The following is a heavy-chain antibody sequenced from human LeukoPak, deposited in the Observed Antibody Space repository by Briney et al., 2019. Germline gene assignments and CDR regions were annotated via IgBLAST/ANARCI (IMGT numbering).Heavy chain of an antibody. V-gene: IGHV4-59*08. Sequence: SETLSLTCTVSGDSISSSYWSWIRQPPGKGLEWIGHIYYSGSTNYNPSLKSRVTISVDTSKNPFSLKLSSVTAADTAVYFCARSAAGLSYGMDVWGQGTTVTVSS. CDR3: ARSAAGLSYGMDV. CDR1: GDSISSSY. CDR2: IYYSGST. J-gene: IGHJ6*02. D-gene: IGHD6-13*01.